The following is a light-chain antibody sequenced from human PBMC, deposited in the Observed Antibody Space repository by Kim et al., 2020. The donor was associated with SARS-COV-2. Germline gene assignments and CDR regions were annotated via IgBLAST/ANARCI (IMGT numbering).Light chain of an antibody. CDR2: EDN. J-gene: IGLJ3*02. Sequence: TVTISCTRGSGSIASNYVQWYQQRPGSAPTTVIYEDNQRPSGVPDRFSGSIDSSSNSASLTSSGLKTEDEADYYCQSYDSSNLNWVFGGGTQLTVL. CDR1: SGSIASNY. V-gene: IGLV6-57*03. CDR3: QSYDSSNLNWV.